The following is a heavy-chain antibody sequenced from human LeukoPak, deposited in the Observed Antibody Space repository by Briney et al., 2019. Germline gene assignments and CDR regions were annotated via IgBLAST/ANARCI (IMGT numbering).Heavy chain of an antibody. D-gene: IGHD3-3*01. CDR2: MNPNSGNT. CDR3: ARGRVPRPFYDFWSGYYYWFDP. J-gene: IGHJ5*02. V-gene: IGHV1-8*01. Sequence: ASVKVSCKASGYTFTSYDINWVRQATGQGLEWMGWMNPNSGNTGYAQKFQGRVTMTRNTSISTAYMELSSLRSEDTAVYYCARGRVPRPFYDFWSGYYYWFDPWGQGTLVTVSS. CDR1: GYTFTSYD.